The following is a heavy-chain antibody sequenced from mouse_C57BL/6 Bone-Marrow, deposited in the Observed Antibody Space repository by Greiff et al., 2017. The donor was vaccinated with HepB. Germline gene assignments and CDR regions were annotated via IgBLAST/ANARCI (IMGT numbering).Heavy chain of an antibody. V-gene: IGHV5-12*01. CDR3: ARQDLSNSYAMDY. Sequence: EVKVEESGGGLVQPGGSLKLSCAASGFTFSDYYMYWVRQTPEKRLEWVAYISNGGGSTYYPDTVKGRFTISRDNAKNTLYLQMSRLKSEDTAMYYCARQDLSNSYAMDYWGQGTSVTVSS. CDR1: GFTFSDYY. J-gene: IGHJ4*01. CDR2: ISNGGGST. D-gene: IGHD2-5*01.